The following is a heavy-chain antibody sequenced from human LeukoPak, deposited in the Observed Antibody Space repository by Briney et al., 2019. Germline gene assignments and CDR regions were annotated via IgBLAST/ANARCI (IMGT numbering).Heavy chain of an antibody. J-gene: IGHJ4*01. D-gene: IGHD2-2*01. CDR3: ARDTRGESDY. CDR1: GFTFSSYA. CDR2: ISGSGGST. V-gene: IGHV3-23*01. Sequence: GGSLRLSCAASGFTFSSYAMSWVRQAPGKGLEWVSAISGSGGSTYYADSVKGRFTISRDNAENSLYLQMNSLRAEDTAMYYCARDTRGESDYWGHGTLVTVSS.